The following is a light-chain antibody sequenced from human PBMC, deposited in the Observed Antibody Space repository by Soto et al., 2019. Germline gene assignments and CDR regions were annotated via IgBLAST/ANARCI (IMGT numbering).Light chain of an antibody. Sequence: DIEMTQSPATLSSSVGETATLTCRASQSVSSYLAWFQQIPGQAPRLLIYDASNWATGIPARFSGSGSGTDFTLTISSLEPEDFAVYYCQQRSNWPRTFGQGTKVDIK. J-gene: IGKJ1*01. V-gene: IGKV3-11*01. CDR1: QSVSSY. CDR3: QQRSNWPRT. CDR2: DAS.